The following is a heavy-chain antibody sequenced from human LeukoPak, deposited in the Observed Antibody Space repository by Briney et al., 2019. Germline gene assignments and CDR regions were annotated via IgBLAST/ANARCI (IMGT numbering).Heavy chain of an antibody. V-gene: IGHV4-34*01. J-gene: IGHJ4*02. D-gene: IGHD2-2*01. CDR1: GGSFSGYY. CDR3: ARGQYQLLLDY. CDR2: INHSGST. Sequence: SETLSLTCAVYGGSFSGYYWSWIRQPPGKGLGWIGEINHSGSTNYNPSLKSRVTISVDTSKNQFSLKLSSVTAADTAVYYCARGQYQLLLDYWGQGTLVTVSS.